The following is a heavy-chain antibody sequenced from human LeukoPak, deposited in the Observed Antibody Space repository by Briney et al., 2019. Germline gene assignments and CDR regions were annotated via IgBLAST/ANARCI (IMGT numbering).Heavy chain of an antibody. CDR1: GFTFSSYG. J-gene: IGHJ1*01. CDR3: ANLADYDFWSGPNTGYFQH. V-gene: IGHV3-30*02. D-gene: IGHD3-3*01. CDR2: IRYDGSNK. Sequence: PGGSLRLSCAASGFTFSSYGMHWVRQAPGKGLEWVAFIRYDGSNKYYADSVKGRFTISRDNSKNTLYLQMNSLRAEDTAVYYCANLADYDFWSGPNTGYFQHXGQGTLVTVSS.